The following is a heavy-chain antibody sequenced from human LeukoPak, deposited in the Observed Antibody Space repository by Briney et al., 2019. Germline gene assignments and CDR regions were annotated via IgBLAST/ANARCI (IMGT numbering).Heavy chain of an antibody. V-gene: IGHV3-21*01. CDR3: ARDREDAFDI. CDR2: ISSSSSYI. CDR1: GFTFSSYS. Sequence: GGSLRLSGAASGFTFSSYSMNWVRQAPGKGLEWVSSISSSSSYIYYADSVKGRFTISRDNAKNSLYLQMNSLRAEDTAVYYCARDREDAFDIWGQGTMVTVSS. J-gene: IGHJ3*02. D-gene: IGHD1-26*01.